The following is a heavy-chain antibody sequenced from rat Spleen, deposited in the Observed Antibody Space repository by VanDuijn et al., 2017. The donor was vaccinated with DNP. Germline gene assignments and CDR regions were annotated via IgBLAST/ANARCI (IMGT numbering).Heavy chain of an antibody. D-gene: IGHD1-5*01. CDR1: GFTFSNFD. Sequence: EVQLVESGGGLVQSGRSMKLSCAASGFTFSNFDMAWVRQAPKKGLEWVATINNDGTDTYYRDSVEGRFTVSRENAKSTLYLQMESLRSEDTATYYCARHGEVHLRYAMDAWGQGTSVTVSS. CDR3: ARHGEVHLRYAMDA. J-gene: IGHJ4*01. V-gene: IGHV5-25*01. CDR2: INNDGTDT.